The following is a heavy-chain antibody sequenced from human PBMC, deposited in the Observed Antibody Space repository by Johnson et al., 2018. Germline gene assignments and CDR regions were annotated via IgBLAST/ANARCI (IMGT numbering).Heavy chain of an antibody. CDR2: MSPDSGNT. V-gene: IGHV1-8*01. D-gene: IGHD2-21*02. J-gene: IGHJ3*02. Sequence: QVQLVQSGAEVKKPGASVRVSCKASGYTFTNYDVHWVRQATGQGLEWMGWMSPDSGNTGYAQKFQGRVTMTRNTSISTAYLELSSLRSEDTAVYYCARHRVTEDAFDIWGQGTMVTVSS. CDR3: ARHRVTEDAFDI. CDR1: GYTFTNYD.